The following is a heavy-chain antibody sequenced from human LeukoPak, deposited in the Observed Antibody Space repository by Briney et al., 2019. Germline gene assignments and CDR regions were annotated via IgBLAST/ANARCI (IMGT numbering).Heavy chain of an antibody. CDR2: INPTAGDT. Sequence: GASVKVSCKASGYTFGPHYIHWLRQAPGQGLEYMGWINPTAGDTNFAEKLKGRVTLTRDTSSTTVYMEVTRLTFADTAVYYCARGMYSSSESFDVWGQGTMVVVSS. V-gene: IGHV1-2*02. J-gene: IGHJ3*01. D-gene: IGHD3-22*01. CDR1: GYTFGPHY. CDR3: ARGMYSSSESFDV.